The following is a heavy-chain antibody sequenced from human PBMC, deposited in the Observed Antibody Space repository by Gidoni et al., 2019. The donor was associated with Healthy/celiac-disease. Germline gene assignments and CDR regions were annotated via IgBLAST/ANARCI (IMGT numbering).Heavy chain of an antibody. CDR2: ITIKTDGGTT. D-gene: IGHD3-10*01. J-gene: IGHJ4*02. CDR3: TTLYYYGSGSYDS. CDR1: GFTFRNAW. Sequence: EVQLVESGGCLVKPGGALRRYCEPSGFTFRNAWMSWVRQAPGKGLGWVGRITIKTDGGTTDYAAPVKGRFTISRDDSKNTLYLQMNSLKTEDTAVYYCTTLYYYGSGSYDSWGQGTLVTVSS. V-gene: IGHV3-15*01.